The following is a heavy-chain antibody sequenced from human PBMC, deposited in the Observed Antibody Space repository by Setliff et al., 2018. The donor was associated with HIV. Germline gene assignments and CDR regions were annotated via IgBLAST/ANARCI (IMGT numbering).Heavy chain of an antibody. CDR1: RGTFTSYA. CDR3: ARDKPPDQPLRYFDY. Sequence: SVKVSCKASRGTFTSYAFSWVRQAPGQGLEWMGGIIAILGIANYAQKFQGRVTITADKSTSTAYMELSSLRSEGTAVYYCARDKPPDQPLRYFDYWGQGTLVTVSS. V-gene: IGHV1-69*10. J-gene: IGHJ4*02. CDR2: IIAILGIA. D-gene: IGHD2-2*01.